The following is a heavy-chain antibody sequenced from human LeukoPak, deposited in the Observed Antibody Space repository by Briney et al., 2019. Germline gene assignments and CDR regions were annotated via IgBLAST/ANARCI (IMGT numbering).Heavy chain of an antibody. CDR2: ISGSGGST. D-gene: IGHD3-22*01. J-gene: IGHJ4*02. CDR1: GFTFSSYA. V-gene: IGHV3-23*01. Sequence: PGGSLRLSCAASGFTFSSYAVSWVRQAPGKGLEWVSAISGSGGSTYYADSVKGRFTISRDDSKNTLYLQMNSLRAEDTAVYYCAKNPYYDSSGPPDYWGQGTLVTVSS. CDR3: AKNPYYDSSGPPDY.